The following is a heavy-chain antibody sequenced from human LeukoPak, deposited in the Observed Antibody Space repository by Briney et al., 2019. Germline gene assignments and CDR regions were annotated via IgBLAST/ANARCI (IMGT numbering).Heavy chain of an antibody. CDR1: GYTFTSYG. CDR3: ARAPPYDYVWGSYREDPYYFDY. D-gene: IGHD3-16*02. Sequence: ASVKVSCKASGYTFTSYGISWVRQAPGQGLEWMGWISAYNGNTNYAQKLQGRVTMTTDTSTSTAYMELRSLRSDDTAVYYCARAPPYDYVWGSYREDPYYFDYWGQGTLDTVSS. CDR2: ISAYNGNT. J-gene: IGHJ4*02. V-gene: IGHV1-18*01.